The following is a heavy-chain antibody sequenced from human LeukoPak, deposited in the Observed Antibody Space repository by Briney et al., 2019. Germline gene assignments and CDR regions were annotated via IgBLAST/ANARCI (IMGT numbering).Heavy chain of an antibody. Sequence: GGSLRLSCTASGFIFSSYGMHWVRQAPGKGLAWVANINQDGSSKYYEDSVKGRFTISRDNAENSLYLQMNSLGAEDTAVYYCAMKAVPRPRLHDAFDFWGQGTVVSVSS. CDR2: INQDGSSK. CDR3: AMKAVPRPRLHDAFDF. J-gene: IGHJ3*01. V-gene: IGHV3-7*01. CDR1: GFIFSSYG. D-gene: IGHD5-24*01.